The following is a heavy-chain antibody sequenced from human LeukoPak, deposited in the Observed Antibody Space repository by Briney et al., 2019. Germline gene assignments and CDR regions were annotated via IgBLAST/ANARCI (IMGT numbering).Heavy chain of an antibody. CDR2: IRSEAYGGTT. Sequence: PGRSLRLSCTASGFTFGDYTMCWVRQAPGKGLEWVGFIRSEAYGGTTEYAASVKGRFTISRDDSKSIAYLQMNSLKTEDTAMYYCARDGCGSTSCYPVFDFWGQGTLVTVSS. D-gene: IGHD2-2*01. V-gene: IGHV3-49*04. J-gene: IGHJ4*02. CDR3: ARDGCGSTSCYPVFDF. CDR1: GFTFGDYT.